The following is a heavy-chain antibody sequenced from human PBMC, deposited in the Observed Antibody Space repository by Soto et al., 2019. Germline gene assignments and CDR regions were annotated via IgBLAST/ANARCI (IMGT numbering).Heavy chain of an antibody. CDR1: GDSVSSNSVA. V-gene: IGHV6-1*01. J-gene: IGHJ3*02. Sequence: QVQLQQSGPGLVKPSQTLSHTCAISGDSVSSNSVAWNWIRQSPSRGLEWLGRTYYRSKWYNDYGVTVKGRITINPDTSNNQFSLQLNSVTPEDTAVYYCARGRFNAFGIWGQGTMVTVSS. CDR2: TYYRSKWYN. CDR3: ARGRFNAFGI. D-gene: IGHD3-3*01.